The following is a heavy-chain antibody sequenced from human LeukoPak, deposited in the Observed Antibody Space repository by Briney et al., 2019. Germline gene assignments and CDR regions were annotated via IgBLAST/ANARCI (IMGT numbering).Heavy chain of an antibody. D-gene: IGHD1-7*01. CDR2: MNPNSGNT. V-gene: IGHV1-8*01. J-gene: IGHJ6*02. Sequence: ASVKVSCKAPGYSFTSYDIIWVRQATGQGLEWMGWMNPNSGNTAYAQKFQGRVTMTRDTSISTAYMELSSLRVEDTAVYFCARQELEPWSPWAPTRGMDVWGQGTTVSVSS. CDR3: ARQELEPWSPWAPTRGMDV. CDR1: GYSFTSYD.